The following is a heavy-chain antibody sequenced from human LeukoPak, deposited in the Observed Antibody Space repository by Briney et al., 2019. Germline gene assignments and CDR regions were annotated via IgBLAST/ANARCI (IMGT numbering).Heavy chain of an antibody. Sequence: GGSLRLSCAASGFSVNYDYMTWLRQAPGKGLQWVSVIYADGTTKYADSVKGRFTISRDNSKNTVSLQMHSLRTEETAVNHCERGASWYDYWGQGTLVTVSS. CDR3: ERGASWYDY. CDR1: GFSVNYDY. D-gene: IGHD6-13*01. J-gene: IGHJ4*02. CDR2: IYADGTT. V-gene: IGHV3-66*02.